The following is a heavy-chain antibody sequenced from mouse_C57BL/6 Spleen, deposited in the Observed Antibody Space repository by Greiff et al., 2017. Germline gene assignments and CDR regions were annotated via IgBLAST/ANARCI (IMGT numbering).Heavy chain of an antibody. V-gene: IGHV1-31*01. D-gene: IGHD2-3*01. J-gene: IGHJ1*03. Sequence: EVQLQQSGAELVKPGASVKISCTASGYSFTGYYMHWVKQSHGNILDWIGCIYPYNGVSSYNQEFKGQATLTVDKSASTAYLELRSLASEDSAVYYCARDDGYWYFEVWGTGTTVTVSS. CDR3: ARDDGYWYFEV. CDR2: IYPYNGVS. CDR1: GYSFTGYY.